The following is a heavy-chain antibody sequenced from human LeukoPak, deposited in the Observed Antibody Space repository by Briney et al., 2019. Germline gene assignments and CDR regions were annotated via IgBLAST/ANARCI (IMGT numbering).Heavy chain of an antibody. Sequence: SETLSLTCTVSGSSFGSGAYYWTWIRQHPGKGLEWIGNIFYSGKTKYNPSLKSRVTISVDSSKNQFSLRLTYVTAADTAVYFCTRNPTSAMAYFWGQGTLVTVSS. J-gene: IGHJ4*02. D-gene: IGHD5-18*01. CDR3: TRNPTSAMAYF. CDR2: IFYSGKT. CDR1: GSSFGSGAYY. V-gene: IGHV4-31*03.